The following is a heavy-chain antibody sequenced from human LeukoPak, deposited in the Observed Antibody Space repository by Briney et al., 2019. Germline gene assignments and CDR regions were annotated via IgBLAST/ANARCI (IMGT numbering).Heavy chain of an antibody. V-gene: IGHV4-59*01. CDR3: ARSSRVLWFGELS. Sequence: SETLSLTCTVSGGSISSYYWSWIRQPPGKGLGWIGYIYYSGSTNYNPSLKSRVTISVDTSKNQFSLKLSSVTAADTAVYYCARSSRVLWFGELSWGQGTLVTVSS. CDR2: IYYSGST. D-gene: IGHD3-10*01. CDR1: GGSISSYY. J-gene: IGHJ4*02.